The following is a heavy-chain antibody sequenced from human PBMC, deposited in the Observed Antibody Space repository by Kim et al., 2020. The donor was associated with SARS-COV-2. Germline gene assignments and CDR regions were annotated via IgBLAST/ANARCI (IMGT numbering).Heavy chain of an antibody. CDR2: INPNSGGT. J-gene: IGHJ4*02. V-gene: IGHV1-2*04. CDR3: ARDGLRGYSYGYDPYFDY. Sequence: ASVKVSCKASGYTFTGYYMHWVRQAPGQGLEWMGWINPNSGGTNYAQKFQGWVTMTRDTSISTAYMELSRLRSDDTAVYYCARDGLRGYSYGYDPYFDYWGQGTLVTVSS. CDR1: GYTFTGYY. D-gene: IGHD5-18*01.